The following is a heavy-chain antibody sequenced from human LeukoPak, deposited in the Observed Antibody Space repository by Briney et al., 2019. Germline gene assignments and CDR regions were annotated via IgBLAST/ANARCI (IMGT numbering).Heavy chain of an antibody. V-gene: IGHV4-39*01. D-gene: IGHD1-26*01. Sequence: PSETLSLTCNVSGGSINNYYWSWIRQPPGKGLEWIGSIYYSGSTYYNPSLKSRVTISVDTSKNQFSLKLSSVTAADTAVYYCARPIVGATYYFDYWGQGTLVTVSS. J-gene: IGHJ4*02. CDR2: IYYSGST. CDR3: ARPIVGATYYFDY. CDR1: GGSINNYY.